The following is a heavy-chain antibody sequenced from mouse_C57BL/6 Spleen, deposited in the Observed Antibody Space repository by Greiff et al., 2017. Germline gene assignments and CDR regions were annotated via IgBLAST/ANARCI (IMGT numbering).Heavy chain of an antibody. D-gene: IGHD2-5*01. J-gene: IGHJ3*01. CDR3: TRDEKRLHSNPLAY. Sequence: EVKVVESGGGLVKPGGSLKLSCAASGFTFSRYAMSWVRQTPETRLEWVATISDGGSYTYYPDNVKGRFTISRDNAKNNLYLQMSHLKSEDTAMYYCTRDEKRLHSNPLAYWGQGTLVTVSA. V-gene: IGHV5-4*01. CDR2: ISDGGSYT. CDR1: GFTFSRYA.